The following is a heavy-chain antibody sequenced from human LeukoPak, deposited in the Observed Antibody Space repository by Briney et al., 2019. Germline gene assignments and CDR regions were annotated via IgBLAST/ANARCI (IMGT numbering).Heavy chain of an antibody. CDR2: IYYSGST. CDR3: ARRGLKGYSYGYYLDY. D-gene: IGHD5-18*01. V-gene: IGHV4-39*07. Sequence: SETLSLTCTVSGGSISSSSYYWGWIRQPPGKGLEWIGSIYYSGSTYYNPSLKSRVTISVDTSKNQFSLKLSSVTAADTAVYYCARRGLKGYSYGYYLDYWGQGTLVTVSS. CDR1: GGSISSSSYY. J-gene: IGHJ4*02.